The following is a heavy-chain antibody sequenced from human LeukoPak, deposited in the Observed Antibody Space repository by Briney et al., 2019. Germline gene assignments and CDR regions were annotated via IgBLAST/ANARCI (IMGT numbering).Heavy chain of an antibody. V-gene: IGHV1-69*13. CDR2: IITIFGTA. J-gene: IGHJ4*02. CDR3: AREGYYYGSGSYFNY. D-gene: IGHD3-10*01. CDR1: GGTFSSYA. Sequence: ASVKVSCKASGGTFSSYAISWVRQAPGQGLEWMGGIITIFGTANYAQKFQGRVMITADESTSTAYMELSSLRSEDTAVYYCAREGYYYGSGSYFNYWGQGTLVTVSS.